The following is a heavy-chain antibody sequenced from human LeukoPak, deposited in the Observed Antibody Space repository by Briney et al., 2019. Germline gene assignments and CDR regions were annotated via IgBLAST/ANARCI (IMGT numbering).Heavy chain of an antibody. CDR3: ARALPAAMFSFDH. D-gene: IGHD2-2*01. CDR1: GGSISGYY. V-gene: IGHV4-59*01. CDR2: IYYSGST. J-gene: IGHJ4*02. Sequence: SETLSLTCTVSGGSISGYYWSWIRQPPGKRLEWIGYIYYSGSTNYNPSLKSRVTISVDTSKSQFSLKLTSVTAADTAVYYCARALPAAMFSFDHWSQGTLVTVSS.